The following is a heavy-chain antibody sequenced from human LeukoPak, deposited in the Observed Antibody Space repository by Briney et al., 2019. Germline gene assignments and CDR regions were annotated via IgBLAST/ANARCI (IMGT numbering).Heavy chain of an antibody. D-gene: IGHD4-23*01. CDR2: ISAYNGNT. CDR1: GYTFTSYG. V-gene: IGHV1-18*01. Sequence: ASVKVSCKASGYTFTSYGISWVRQAPGQGLEWMGWISAYNGNTNYAQKLQGRVTMTTDTSTSTAYMELRSLRSDDTAVYYCARDGAFDYGGNDGFDYWGQGTLVTVSS. J-gene: IGHJ4*02. CDR3: ARDGAFDYGGNDGFDY.